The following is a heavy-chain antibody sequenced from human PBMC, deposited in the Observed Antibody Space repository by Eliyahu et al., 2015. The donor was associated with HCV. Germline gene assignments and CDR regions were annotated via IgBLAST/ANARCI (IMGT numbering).Heavy chain of an antibody. J-gene: IGHJ4*02. D-gene: IGHD6-19*01. CDR3: ANWEVSYSSGWYDF. Sequence: EVQLLESGGGLEQPGGSLRLSCXAXGXXFXXFSRSWVRQAPGKGLEXVXNISYGGGSTTYYADSVKGRFTISRDNSKNTLYLQMNSLRVEDTAVYYCANWEVSYSSGWYDFWGQGTLVTVSS. CDR2: ISYGGGSTT. CDR1: GXXFXXFS. V-gene: IGHV3-23*01.